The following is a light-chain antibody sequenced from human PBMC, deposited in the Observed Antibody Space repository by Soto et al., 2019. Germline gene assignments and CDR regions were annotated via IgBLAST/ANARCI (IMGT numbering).Light chain of an antibody. Sequence: QSALTQPPSASGSPGQSVTISCTVTSSDVGGHNYVSWYQQHPGKAPKLMIYDVSNRPSGVSNRFSGSKSGNTASLTISGLQAEDEANYYCSSYTSSSTYVFGTGTKVTVL. CDR2: DVS. J-gene: IGLJ1*01. CDR1: SSDVGGHNY. V-gene: IGLV2-14*03. CDR3: SSYTSSSTYV.